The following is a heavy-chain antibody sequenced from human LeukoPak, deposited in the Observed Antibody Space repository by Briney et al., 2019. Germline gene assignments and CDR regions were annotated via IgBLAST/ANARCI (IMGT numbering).Heavy chain of an antibody. D-gene: IGHD3-22*01. CDR1: GGSISSYY. CDR2: IYTSGST. J-gene: IGHJ2*01. V-gene: IGHV4-4*07. Sequence: SETLSLTCTVSGGSISSYYWSWIRQPAGKGLEWIGRIYTSGSTNYNPSLKSRVTISVDTSKNQFSLKLSSVTTADTAVYYCARVETYYYDSSGYYWYFDLWGRGTLVTVSS. CDR3: ARVETYYYDSSGYYWYFDL.